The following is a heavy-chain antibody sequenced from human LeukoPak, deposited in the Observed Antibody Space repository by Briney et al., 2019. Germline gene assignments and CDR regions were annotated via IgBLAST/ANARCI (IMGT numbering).Heavy chain of an antibody. D-gene: IGHD6-19*01. J-gene: IGHJ6*02. V-gene: IGHV3-21*01. Sequence: GGSLRLSCAASGFTFSSYSMNWVRQAPGKGLEWVSSISSSSSYIYYADSVKGRFTISRDNAKNSLYLQMNSPRAEDTAVYYCARDRIAVAGSYYYYYGMDVWGQGTTVTVSS. CDR3: ARDRIAVAGSYYYYYGMDV. CDR2: ISSSSSYI. CDR1: GFTFSSYS.